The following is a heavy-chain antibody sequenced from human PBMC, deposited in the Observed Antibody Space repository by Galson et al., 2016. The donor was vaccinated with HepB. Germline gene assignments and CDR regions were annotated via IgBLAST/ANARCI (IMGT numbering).Heavy chain of an antibody. CDR1: GGSISSGDYS. CDR3: ARLYESSGEGLLGGAFDI. D-gene: IGHD3-22*01. V-gene: IGHV4-30-2*01. Sequence: TLSLTCAVSGGSISSGDYSWSWIRQPPGKGLEWIGYIYHSGNTYYSPSLKSPVTISVDRSKNQFSLKLSSVTAADTAVYYCARLYESSGEGLLGGAFDIWGQGTMVTVSS. CDR2: IYHSGNT. J-gene: IGHJ3*02.